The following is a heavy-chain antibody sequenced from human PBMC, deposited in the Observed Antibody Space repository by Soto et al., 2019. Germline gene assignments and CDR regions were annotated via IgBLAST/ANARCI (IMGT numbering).Heavy chain of an antibody. CDR3: AISKETTIFGPLWFDP. J-gene: IGHJ5*02. Sequence: PGESLKISCKGSGYSFTSYWISWVRQMPGKGLEWMGRIDPSDSYTNYSPSFQGHVTISADKSISTAYLQWSSLKASDTAMYYCAISKETTIFGPLWFDPWGQVALVTAPQ. CDR1: GYSFTSYW. CDR2: IDPSDSYT. V-gene: IGHV5-10-1*01. D-gene: IGHD3-3*01.